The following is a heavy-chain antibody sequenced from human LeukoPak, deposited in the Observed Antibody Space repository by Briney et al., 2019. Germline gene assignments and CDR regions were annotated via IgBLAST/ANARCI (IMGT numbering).Heavy chain of an antibody. CDR3: AREYSYGLYYYYGMDV. V-gene: IGHV4-34*01. Sequence: SETLSLTCAVYGGSFSGYYWSWIRQPPGKGLEWIGEISHSGSTNYNPSLKSRVTISVDTSKNQFSLKLSSVTAADTAVYYCAREYSYGLYYYYGMDVWGQGTTVTVSS. D-gene: IGHD5-18*01. CDR2: ISHSGST. J-gene: IGHJ6*02. CDR1: GGSFSGYY.